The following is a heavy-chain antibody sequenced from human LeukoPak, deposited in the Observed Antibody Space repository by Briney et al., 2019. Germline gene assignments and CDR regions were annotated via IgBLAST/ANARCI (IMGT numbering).Heavy chain of an antibody. CDR3: ERRGLAASSDS. V-gene: IGHV1-2*02. CDR1: GYSFTGYF. D-gene: IGHD2-15*01. J-gene: IGHJ4*02. Sequence: ASVKVSCKASGYSFTGYFILWMRQAPGQGLEWLGWINPHSGSTNYAPKFQGRVTSTRDTSINTVYLEVTSLRPDDTAIYYCERRGLAASSDSWGQGTLVTVSS. CDR2: INPHSGST.